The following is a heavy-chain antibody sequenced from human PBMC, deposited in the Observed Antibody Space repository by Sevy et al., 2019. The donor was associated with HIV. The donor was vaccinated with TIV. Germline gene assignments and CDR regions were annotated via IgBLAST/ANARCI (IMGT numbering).Heavy chain of an antibody. Sequence: GGFLRLYCAASGFTFSSYAMHWVRQAPGKGLEWVAVISYDGSNKYYADSVKGRSTISRDNSKSTLYLQTNSLRAEDSAVYYCARDQHDYGGNLRTGWFDPWGQGILVTVSS. CDR1: GFTFSSYA. V-gene: IGHV3-30-3*01. CDR2: ISYDGSNK. CDR3: ARDQHDYGGNLRTGWFDP. D-gene: IGHD4-17*01. J-gene: IGHJ5*02.